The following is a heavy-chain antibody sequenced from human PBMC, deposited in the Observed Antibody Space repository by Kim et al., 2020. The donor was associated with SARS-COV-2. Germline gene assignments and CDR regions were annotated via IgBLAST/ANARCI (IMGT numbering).Heavy chain of an antibody. CDR3: ARGGVIGSLLDY. Sequence: TYADFVKGRFAISRDNLKATLDLRMTSLRAEDTAVYFCARGGVIGSLLDYWGQGTLVTVSS. J-gene: IGHJ4*02. D-gene: IGHD2-21*01. V-gene: IGHV3-74*01.